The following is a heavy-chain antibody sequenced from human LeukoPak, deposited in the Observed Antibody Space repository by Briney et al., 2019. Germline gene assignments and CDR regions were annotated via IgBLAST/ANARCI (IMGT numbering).Heavy chain of an antibody. CDR2: INHSGST. J-gene: IGHJ3*02. Sequence: PSETLSLTCAVYGGSFSGYYWSWIRQPPGKGLEWIGEINHSGSTNYNPSLKSRVTISVDTSKNQFSLTLSSVTAADTAVYYCARGLVVARHDAFDIWGQGTMVTVSS. CDR1: GGSFSGYY. D-gene: IGHD2-21*01. V-gene: IGHV4-34*01. CDR3: ARGLVVARHDAFDI.